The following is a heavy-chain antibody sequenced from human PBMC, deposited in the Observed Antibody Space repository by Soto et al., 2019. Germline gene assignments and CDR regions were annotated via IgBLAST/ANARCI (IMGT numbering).Heavy chain of an antibody. J-gene: IGHJ4*02. CDR2: INPSGGST. CDR3: ARDRRAYDY. Sequence: ASVKVSCKASGYTFTSYYMNWVRQAPGRGREWMGIINPSGGSTSYAQKFQGRVTMTRDTSTSTVYIERSSQRSEDTAVYYCARDRRAYDYWGQGTPVTVSS. V-gene: IGHV1-46*01. CDR1: GYTFTSYY.